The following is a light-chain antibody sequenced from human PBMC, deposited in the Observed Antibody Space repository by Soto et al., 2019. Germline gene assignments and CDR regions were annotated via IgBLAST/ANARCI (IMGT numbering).Light chain of an antibody. CDR3: QQYYYYPPLI. Sequence: EIVMTQSPATLSVSPGERATLSCRASRNINRKLAWYQQKPGQAPRLLISGASTRATGIPARFSGSGSGTEFTLTIIRLQSEDFAVYYCQQYYYYPPLIFGGGTKVEIK. V-gene: IGKV3-15*01. CDR2: GAS. J-gene: IGKJ4*01. CDR1: RNINRK.